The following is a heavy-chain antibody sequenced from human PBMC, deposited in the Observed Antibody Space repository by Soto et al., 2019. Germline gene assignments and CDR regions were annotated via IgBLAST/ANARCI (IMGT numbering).Heavy chain of an antibody. Sequence: ASVKVSCKASGGTFSSYTISWVRQAPGQGLEWMGRIIPILGIANYAQKFQGRVTITADKSTSTAYMELSSLRSEDTAVYYCAISDIVATATTTFDYWGQGTLVTVSS. CDR2: IIPILGIA. J-gene: IGHJ4*02. CDR3: AISDIVATATTTFDY. D-gene: IGHD5-12*01. CDR1: GGTFSSYT. V-gene: IGHV1-69*02.